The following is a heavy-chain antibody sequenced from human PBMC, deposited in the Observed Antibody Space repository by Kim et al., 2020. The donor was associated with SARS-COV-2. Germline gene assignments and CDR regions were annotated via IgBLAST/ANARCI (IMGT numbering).Heavy chain of an antibody. CDR1: GDSVSSNSAA. J-gene: IGHJ5*02. CDR2: TYYRSKWYN. V-gene: IGHV6-1*01. Sequence: SQTLSLTCAISGDSVSSNSAAWNWIRQSPSRGLEWLGRTYYRSKWYNDYAVSVKSRITINPDTSKNQFSLQLNSVTPEDTAVYYCAREGMTRPPGSPHFWARGWFWFDPWGQGTLVTVSS. D-gene: IGHD3-3*02. CDR3: AREGMTRPPGSPHFWARGWFWFDP.